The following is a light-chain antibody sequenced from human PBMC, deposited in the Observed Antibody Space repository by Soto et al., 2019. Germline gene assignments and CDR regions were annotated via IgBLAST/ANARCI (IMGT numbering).Light chain of an antibody. Sequence: QSALTQPASVSGSPGQSITISCTGTSSDVGAYNYVSWYQQHPGKAPKLMIYEVSNRPSGVSNRFSGSKSGNTASLTISGLQAEDEADYYCSSYTSSTTLAVFGGGTQLTVL. CDR2: EVS. V-gene: IGLV2-14*01. J-gene: IGLJ7*01. CDR3: SSYTSSTTLAV. CDR1: SSDVGAYNY.